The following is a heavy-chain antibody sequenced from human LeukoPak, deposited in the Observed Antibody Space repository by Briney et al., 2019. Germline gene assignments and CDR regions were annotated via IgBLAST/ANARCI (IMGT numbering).Heavy chain of an antibody. CDR2: ISYDGSNK. Sequence: GGSLRLSCAASGFTFSSYAMHWVRQAPGKGLEWVAVISYDGSNKYYADSVKGRFTISRDNSKNTLYLQMNSLRAEDTAVYYCAKGGYCSSTSCNAGQFDYWGQGTLVTVSS. J-gene: IGHJ4*02. CDR3: AKGGYCSSTSCNAGQFDY. D-gene: IGHD2-2*01. V-gene: IGHV3-30-3*01. CDR1: GFTFSSYA.